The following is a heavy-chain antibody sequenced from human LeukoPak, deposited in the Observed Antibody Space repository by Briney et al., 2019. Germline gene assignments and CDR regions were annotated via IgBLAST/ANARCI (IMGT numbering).Heavy chain of an antibody. CDR3: ARGREGPFDY. CDR1: GGSISSYY. Sequence: SETLSLTCTVSGGSISSYYWSWIRQPPGKGLEWIGEINHSGSTNYNPSLNSRVTISVDTSKNQFSLKLSSVTAADTAVYYCARGREGPFDYWGQGTLVTVSS. CDR2: INHSGST. J-gene: IGHJ4*02. V-gene: IGHV4-34*01.